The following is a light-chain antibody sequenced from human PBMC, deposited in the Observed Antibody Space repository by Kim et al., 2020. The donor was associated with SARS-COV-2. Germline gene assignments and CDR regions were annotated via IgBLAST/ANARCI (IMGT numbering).Light chain of an antibody. V-gene: IGLV3-1*01. CDR1: NLGDKY. J-gene: IGLJ2*01. CDR3: QAWDSSTVV. Sequence: SSELTQPPSVSVSPGQTASITCSGDNLGDKYACWYQQKPGQSPVLVIYQDSKRPSGIPERFSGSNSGNTATLTISGTQAMVESDYYCQAWDSSTVVFGGG. CDR2: QDS.